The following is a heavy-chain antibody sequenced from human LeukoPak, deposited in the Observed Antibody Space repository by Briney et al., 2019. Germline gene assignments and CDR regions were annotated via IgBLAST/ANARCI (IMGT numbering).Heavy chain of an antibody. CDR3: TRVGQGGTGGRLFDY. D-gene: IGHD1-26*01. J-gene: IGHJ4*02. V-gene: IGHV4-39*07. CDR2: VYHNGPT. Sequence: SEILSLTCSVSGGSVSSRSYYWGWVRQSPGKGLEWMGSVYHNGPTYYNPSLISRVTISRDTSKNQFSLKLSSVTAADTAVYYCTRVGQGGTGGRLFDYWGQGTLVIVSS. CDR1: GGSVSSRSYY.